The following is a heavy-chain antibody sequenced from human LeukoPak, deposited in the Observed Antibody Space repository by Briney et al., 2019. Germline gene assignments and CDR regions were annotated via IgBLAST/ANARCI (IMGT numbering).Heavy chain of an antibody. CDR3: ARDYTLTLGTTTYFQH. Sequence: ASVTVSCKASGYIFDIYALIWVRQAPGQGLELMGWINTNTGNPTYAQGFTGRFVFSLDTSVSTAYLQISSLKAEDTAVYYCARDYTLTLGTTTYFQHWGQGTLVTVSS. CDR2: INTNTGNP. CDR1: GYIFDIYA. J-gene: IGHJ1*01. V-gene: IGHV7-4-1*02. D-gene: IGHD1-7*01.